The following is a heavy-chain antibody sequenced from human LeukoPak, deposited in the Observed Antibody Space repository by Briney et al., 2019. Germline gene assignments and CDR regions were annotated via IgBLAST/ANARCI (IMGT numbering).Heavy chain of an antibody. D-gene: IGHD5-18*01. CDR2: INVDGSST. Sequence: GGSLRLSCAASGFTFSTYWIHWVRQAPGKGLVWVSRINVDGSSTSYADSVKGRFTISRDNAENTLYLQMNSLRAEDTAVYYCARGHTTMVTSHFDSWGQGTLVTVSS. V-gene: IGHV3-74*01. J-gene: IGHJ4*02. CDR1: GFTFSTYW. CDR3: ARGHTTMVTSHFDS.